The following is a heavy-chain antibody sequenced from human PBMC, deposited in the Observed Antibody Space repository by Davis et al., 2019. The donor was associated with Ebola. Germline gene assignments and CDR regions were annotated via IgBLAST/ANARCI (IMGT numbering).Heavy chain of an antibody. D-gene: IGHD5-18*01. CDR3: AKDRKANGYSFRYYFDY. V-gene: IGHV3-30*18. J-gene: IGHJ4*02. CDR1: GFTFSSYA. Sequence: GGSLRLSCAASGFTFSSYAMHWVRQAPGKGLEWVAVISYDGSNTYYADSVKGRFTISRDNSKNTLYLQMNSLRAEDTAVYYCAKDRKANGYSFRYYFDYWGQGTLVTVSS. CDR2: ISYDGSNT.